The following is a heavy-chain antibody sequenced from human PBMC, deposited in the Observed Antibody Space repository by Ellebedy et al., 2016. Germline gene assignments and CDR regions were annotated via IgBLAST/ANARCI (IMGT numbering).Heavy chain of an antibody. Sequence: GESLKISCADSGFTFGDYWMSWVRQAPGKGLEWVANMNQDGSVKYYLDSVKGRFTISRDNAKNSLYLQMDSLRVEDTAVYYCARDIRLVGATKYFDYWGQGTLVTVSS. CDR3: ARDIRLVGATKYFDY. CDR2: MNQDGSVK. V-gene: IGHV3-7*01. J-gene: IGHJ4*02. D-gene: IGHD1-26*01. CDR1: GFTFGDYW.